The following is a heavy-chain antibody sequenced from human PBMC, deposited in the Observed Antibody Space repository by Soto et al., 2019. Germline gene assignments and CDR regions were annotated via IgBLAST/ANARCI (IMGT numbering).Heavy chain of an antibody. Sequence: EALTLSCTGSGNDFTSYWIGWIRPMRGKGLEWMGIIYPGDSDTRYSPSFQGQVTISADKSISTAYLQWSSLKASDTAMYYCARHDFYYDSSGYSALDYWGQGTLVTVSS. J-gene: IGHJ4*02. D-gene: IGHD3-22*01. V-gene: IGHV5-51*01. CDR3: ARHDFYYDSSGYSALDY. CDR1: GNDFTSYW. CDR2: IYPGDSDT.